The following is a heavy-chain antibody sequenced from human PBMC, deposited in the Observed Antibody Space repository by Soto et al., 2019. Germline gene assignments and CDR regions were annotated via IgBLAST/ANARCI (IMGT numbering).Heavy chain of an antibody. Sequence: GGSLRPSSAASGLSLSNYMMNWIRQAPGKGLEWVSYISDSGSSIYYADSVKGRFTISRDNAKNSLLLEMNSLRGEDTAVYFCARQYSSMLDVWGQGTLVTVSS. CDR3: ARQYSSMLDV. J-gene: IGHJ4*02. V-gene: IGHV3-11*01. CDR2: ISDSGSSI. CDR1: GLSLSNYM. D-gene: IGHD6-13*01.